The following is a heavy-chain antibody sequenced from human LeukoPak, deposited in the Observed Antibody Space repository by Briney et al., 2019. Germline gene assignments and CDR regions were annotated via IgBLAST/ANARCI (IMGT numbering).Heavy chain of an antibody. CDR1: GYTLTGYY. V-gene: IGHV1-2*02. CDR3: AREYYDSTGYSRFGY. CDR2: INPNSGGT. D-gene: IGHD3-22*01. J-gene: IGHJ4*02. Sequence: ASVKVSCKASGYTLTGYYMHWVRQAPGQGREWMGWINPNSGGTNYAQKFQGRVTMTRDTSISTAYMELSRLRSDDTAVYYCAREYYDSTGYSRFGYWGQGTLVTVSS.